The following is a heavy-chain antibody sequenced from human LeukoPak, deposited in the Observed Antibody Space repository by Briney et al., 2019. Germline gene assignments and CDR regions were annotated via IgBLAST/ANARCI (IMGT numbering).Heavy chain of an antibody. Sequence: GGSLRLSCAASGFTVSSNYMSWVRQAPGKGLEWVSVIYSGGSTYYADSVKGGFTISRDNSTNTLYLQMNSLRAEDTAVYSCARGFDADYSFDYWGQGTLVTVSS. J-gene: IGHJ4*02. D-gene: IGHD4-17*01. CDR1: GFTVSSNY. V-gene: IGHV3-53*01. CDR2: IYSGGST. CDR3: ARGFDADYSFDY.